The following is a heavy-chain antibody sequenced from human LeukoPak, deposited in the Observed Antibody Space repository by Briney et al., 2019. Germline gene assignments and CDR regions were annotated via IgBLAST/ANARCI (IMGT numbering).Heavy chain of an antibody. J-gene: IGHJ4*02. Sequence: PGGSLRLSCVASGFPFSTYEMTWVRQAPGKGLEWVSYIAGSAESIYYADSVKGRFIISRDNAKNSLHLEMKSLRAEDTALYYCAKGLERESRLDSWGQGTLVTVSS. CDR1: GFPFSTYE. V-gene: IGHV3-48*03. CDR2: IAGSAESI. D-gene: IGHD1-1*01. CDR3: AKGLERESRLDS.